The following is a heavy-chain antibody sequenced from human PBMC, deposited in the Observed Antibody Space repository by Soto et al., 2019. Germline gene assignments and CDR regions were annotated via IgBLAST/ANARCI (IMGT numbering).Heavy chain of an antibody. CDR3: ARVKGFRIFDGMDV. CDR1: GYSFTSYW. Sequence: GESLKISCMASGYSFTSYWISWVRQTPGKGLEWMGRIDPSDSNTRYSPSFQGHVVISTDKSTTTAYVQWSSLKASDTATYYCARVKGFRIFDGMDVWGQGTTVTVSS. J-gene: IGHJ6*02. D-gene: IGHD2-15*01. V-gene: IGHV5-10-1*01. CDR2: IDPSDSNT.